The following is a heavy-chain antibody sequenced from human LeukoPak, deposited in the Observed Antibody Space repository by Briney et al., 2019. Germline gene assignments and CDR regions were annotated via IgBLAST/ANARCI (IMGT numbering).Heavy chain of an antibody. J-gene: IGHJ4*02. Sequence: SETLSLTCTVSGYSISSGYYWGWIRQPPGKGLEWIGSIYHSGSTYYNPSLKSRVTISVDTPKNQFSLKLSSVTAADTAVYYCARQSSSSGHWGQGTLVTVSS. CDR3: ARQSSSSGH. CDR1: GYSISSGYY. CDR2: IYHSGST. V-gene: IGHV4-38-2*02. D-gene: IGHD6-13*01.